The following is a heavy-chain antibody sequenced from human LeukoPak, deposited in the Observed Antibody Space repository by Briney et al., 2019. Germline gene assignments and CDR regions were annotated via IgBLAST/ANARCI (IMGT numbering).Heavy chain of an antibody. CDR2: MNPNSGNT. CDR1: GYTFTSYD. CDR3: AREGPANYYYYYMDV. V-gene: IGHV1-8*01. Sequence: GASVKVSCKASGYTFTSYDINWVRQATGQALEWMGWMNPNSGNTGYAQRFQGRVTMTRNTSISAAYMELSSLRSEDTAVYFCAREGPANYYYYYMDVWGKGTTVTVSS. J-gene: IGHJ6*03. D-gene: IGHD2-2*01.